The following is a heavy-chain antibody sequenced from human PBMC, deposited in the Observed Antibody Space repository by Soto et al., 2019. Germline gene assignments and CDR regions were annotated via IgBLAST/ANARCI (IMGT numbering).Heavy chain of an antibody. CDR1: GFTFSVSA. CDR3: ATVHNTSLSFNV. V-gene: IGHV3-23*01. CDR2: TGLSGRTT. J-gene: IGHJ4*02. Sequence: EVQLLESGGGLVQPGGSLRLSCVASGFTFSVSAMTWVRQAPGKGMEWVSTTGLSGRTTFYGDSVKGRFTVSRDNSKNPMDLQMSSLRAEDTAVYYCATVHNTSLSFNVWGRGTLVTVSS. D-gene: IGHD1-20*01.